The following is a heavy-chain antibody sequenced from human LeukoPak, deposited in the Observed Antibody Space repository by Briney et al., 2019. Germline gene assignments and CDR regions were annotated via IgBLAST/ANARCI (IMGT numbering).Heavy chain of an antibody. V-gene: IGHV3-23*01. CDR2: ISGSGGST. J-gene: IGHJ5*02. CDR3: AKGSHSSSSVRGWFDP. D-gene: IGHD6-6*01. Sequence: PGGSLRLSCAASGFTFSSYAMTWVRQAPGKGLEWVSAISGSGGSTYYADSVKGRFTISRDNSKNTLYLQMNSLRAEDTAVYYCAKGSHSSSSVRGWFDPWGQGTLVTVSS. CDR1: GFTFSSYA.